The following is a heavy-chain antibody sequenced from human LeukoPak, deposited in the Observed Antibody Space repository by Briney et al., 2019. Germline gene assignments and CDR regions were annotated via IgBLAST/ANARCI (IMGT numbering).Heavy chain of an antibody. J-gene: IGHJ4*02. CDR2: INHSGST. D-gene: IGHD3-10*01. V-gene: IGHV4-34*01. CDR3: ARGGRYYYGSGSPFDY. Sequence: PSETLSLTCAVFGGSFSGYYWSWLRQPPGKGLEWIGEINHSGSTNYNPSLKSRVTISVDTSKNQFSLKLSSVTAADTAVYYCARGGRYYYGSGSPFDYWGQGTLVTVSS. CDR1: GGSFSGYY.